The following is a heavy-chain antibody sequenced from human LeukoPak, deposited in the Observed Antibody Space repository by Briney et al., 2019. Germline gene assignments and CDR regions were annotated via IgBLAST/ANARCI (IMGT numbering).Heavy chain of an antibody. CDR2: INPNSGGT. CDR3: ARGGYYGSGSYGLNYYYYMDV. CDR1: GYTFTGNF. Sequence: ASVKVSCKTSGYTFTGNFMHWVRQAPGQGLEWMGWINPNSGGTNYAQKFQGRVTMTRDTSISTAYMELSRLRSDDTAVYYCARGGYYGSGSYGLNYYYYMDVWGKGTTVTVSS. J-gene: IGHJ6*03. V-gene: IGHV1-2*02. D-gene: IGHD3-10*01.